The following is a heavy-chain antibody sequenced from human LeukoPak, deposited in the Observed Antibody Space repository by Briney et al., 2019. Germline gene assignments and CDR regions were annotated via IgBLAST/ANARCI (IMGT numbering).Heavy chain of an antibody. Sequence: GSLRLSCAASGFTFSDYYMEWVRQAPGKGLEWIGEINHSGSTNYNPSLKSRVTISVDTSKNQFSLKLTSVTAADTAVYYCARVAVVVAATRGNPNKNWFDPWGQGTLVTVSS. CDR2: INHSGST. CDR1: GFTFSDYY. V-gene: IGHV4-34*01. CDR3: ARVAVVVAATRGNPNKNWFDP. J-gene: IGHJ5*02. D-gene: IGHD2-15*01.